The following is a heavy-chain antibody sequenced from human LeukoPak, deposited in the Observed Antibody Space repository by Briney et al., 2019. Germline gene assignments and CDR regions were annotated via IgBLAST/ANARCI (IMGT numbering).Heavy chain of an antibody. D-gene: IGHD2-2*01. CDR2: IYSGGST. J-gene: IGHJ4*02. CDR3: ARAYQLHFDY. CDR1: GFTVSSNY. Sequence: GGSLRLSCAASGFTVSSNYMSWVRQAPGKGLEWVSVIYSGGSTYYADSVKGRFTISRDNYKNTLYLQMNSLRAEDTAVYYCARAYQLHFDYWGQGTLVTVSS. V-gene: IGHV3-53*01.